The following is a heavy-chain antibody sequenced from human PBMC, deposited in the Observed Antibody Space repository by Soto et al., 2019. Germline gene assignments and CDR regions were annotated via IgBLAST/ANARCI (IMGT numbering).Heavy chain of an antibody. CDR3: ASTLVRTSPTSYYYYGMDV. V-gene: IGHV5-51*01. CDR2: IYPGDSDT. Sequence: GESLKISCKGSGYSFTSYWIGWVRQMPGKGLEWMGIIYPGDSDTRYSPSFQGQVTISADKSISTAYLQWSSLKASDTAMYYCASTLVRTSPTSYYYYGMDVWGQGTTVTVSS. CDR1: GYSFTSYW. J-gene: IGHJ6*02.